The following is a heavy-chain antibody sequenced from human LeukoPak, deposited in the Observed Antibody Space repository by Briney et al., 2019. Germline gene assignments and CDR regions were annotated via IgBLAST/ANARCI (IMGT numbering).Heavy chain of an antibody. J-gene: IGHJ4*02. Sequence: GGSLRLSCAASGFTFSNYEMNWVRQAPGKGLEWVSYISSSGSTIFYADSVKGRFTLSRDNAKNSLYLQMNSLRAEDTAVYYCARELYSGSYNYWGQGTLVTVSS. CDR2: ISSSGSTI. V-gene: IGHV3-48*03. CDR3: ARELYSGSYNY. D-gene: IGHD1-26*01. CDR1: GFTFSNYE.